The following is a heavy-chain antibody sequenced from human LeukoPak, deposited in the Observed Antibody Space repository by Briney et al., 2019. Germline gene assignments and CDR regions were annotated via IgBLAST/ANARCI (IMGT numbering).Heavy chain of an antibody. J-gene: IGHJ5*02. CDR3: GRVTLTTAWFDP. D-gene: IGHD3-16*01. V-gene: IGHV1-2*02. Sequence: GASVKVSCKASGYTFTGYYMHWVRQAPGQGLEWMGWINPTSGGTNYAQKFQGRVTMTRDTSISTAYMELSRLRSDDTAVYYCGRVTLTTAWFDPWGQGTLVTVSS. CDR1: GYTFTGYY. CDR2: INPTSGGT.